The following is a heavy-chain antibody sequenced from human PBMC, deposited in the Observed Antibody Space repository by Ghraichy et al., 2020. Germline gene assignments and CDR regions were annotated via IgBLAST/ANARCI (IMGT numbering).Heavy chain of an antibody. CDR1: GFTFTNYA. Sequence: GGSLRLSCAASGFTFTNYAMSWVRQAPGKGLEWVSSISGSGIVTYYADSVKGRFTISRDNSKNTVSLQMNSLKAEDTAVYYCAKTRKNGYNSVNNWGQGTLVTVSS. CDR2: ISGSGIVT. CDR3: AKTRKNGYNSVNN. D-gene: IGHD5-24*01. J-gene: IGHJ4*02. V-gene: IGHV3-23*01.